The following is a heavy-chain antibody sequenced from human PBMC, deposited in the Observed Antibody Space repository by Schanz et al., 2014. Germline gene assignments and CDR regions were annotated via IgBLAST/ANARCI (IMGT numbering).Heavy chain of an antibody. CDR3: ARIGGSVFDY. D-gene: IGHD3-10*01. CDR1: GFSVGNKY. CDR2: ISGDHRNI. J-gene: IGHJ4*02. Sequence: EVQLVESGGGLVQPGGSLRLSCAASGFSVGNKYMNWVRQAPGKGLEWVSSISGDHRNIFYADSVKGRFTISRDNSKNTLYLQMNSLRAEDTAVYYCARIGGSVFDYWAQGTLVTVSS. V-gene: IGHV3-23*04.